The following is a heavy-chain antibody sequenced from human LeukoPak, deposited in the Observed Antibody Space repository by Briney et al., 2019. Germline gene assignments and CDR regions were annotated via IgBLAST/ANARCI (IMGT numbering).Heavy chain of an antibody. D-gene: IGHD4-17*01. CDR2: ISYDGSNK. V-gene: IGHV3-30-3*01. CDR3: ARDYGDYSGYYYYGMDV. J-gene: IGHJ6*02. Sequence: PGGSLRLSCAASGFTFSSYAMHGVRQAPGKGLEWVAVISYDGSNKYYADSVKGRFTISRDNSKNTLYLQMNSLRAKDTAVYYCARDYGDYSGYYYYGMDVWGQGTTVTVSS. CDR1: GFTFSSYA.